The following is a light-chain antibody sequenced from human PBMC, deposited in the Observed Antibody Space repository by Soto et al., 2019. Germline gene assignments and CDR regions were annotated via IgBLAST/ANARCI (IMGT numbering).Light chain of an antibody. Sequence: QSVLTQPASVSGSAGQSITISCTGTSSDVGGYNYVSWYQQHPGKAPKLMIYVVSNRPSGVSNRFSGSKSGNTASLTISGLQAEDEADYYCSSYTSSSLYVFGTGTKVTVL. V-gene: IGLV2-14*01. CDR3: SSYTSSSLYV. CDR1: SSDVGGYNY. CDR2: VVS. J-gene: IGLJ1*01.